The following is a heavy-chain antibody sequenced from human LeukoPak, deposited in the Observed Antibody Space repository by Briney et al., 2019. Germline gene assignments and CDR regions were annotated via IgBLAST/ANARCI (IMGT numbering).Heavy chain of an antibody. CDR1: GGSFSGYY. V-gene: IGHV4-34*01. CDR3: ARGSPSTVVVVD. D-gene: IGHD2-15*01. J-gene: IGHJ4*02. Sequence: SETLSLTCAVYGGSFSGYYWSWIRQPPGKGLEWIGSIYYSGSTYYNPSLKSRVTISVDTSKNQFSLKLSSVTAADTAVYYCARGSPSTVVVVDWGQGTLVTVSS. CDR2: IYYSGST.